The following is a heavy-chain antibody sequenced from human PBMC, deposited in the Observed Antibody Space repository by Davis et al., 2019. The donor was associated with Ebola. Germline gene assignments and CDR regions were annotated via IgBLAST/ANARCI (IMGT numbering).Heavy chain of an antibody. CDR1: GFTFSSYW. Sequence: AGSLSLSCAASGFTFSSYWMSWVRQAPGKGLEWVANIKQDGSEKYYVDSVKGRFTISRDNAKNSLYLQMNSLRAEDTAVYYCARDRTQWLTPDAFDIWGQGTMVTVSS. CDR2: IKQDGSEK. D-gene: IGHD6-19*01. J-gene: IGHJ3*02. CDR3: ARDRTQWLTPDAFDI. V-gene: IGHV3-7*01.